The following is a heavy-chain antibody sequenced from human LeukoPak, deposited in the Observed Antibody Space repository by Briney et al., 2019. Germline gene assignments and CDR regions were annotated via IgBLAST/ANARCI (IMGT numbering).Heavy chain of an antibody. CDR1: GFSLSTSGMC. J-gene: IGHJ4*02. V-gene: IGHV2-70*01. D-gene: IGHD5-12*01. Sequence: KVSGPAPVKPTQTLTLTCTFSGFSLSTSGMCVSWIRQPPGKALEWLALIDWDDDKYYSTSLKTRLTISKDTSKNQVVLTMTNMDPVDTATYYCARTRGYSGYDSGDFDYWGQGTLVTVSS. CDR2: IDWDDDK. CDR3: ARTRGYSGYDSGDFDY.